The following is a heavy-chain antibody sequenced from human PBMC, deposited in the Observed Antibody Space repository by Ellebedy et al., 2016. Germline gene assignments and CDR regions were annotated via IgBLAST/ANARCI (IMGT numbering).Heavy chain of an antibody. V-gene: IGHV1-69*13. D-gene: IGHD2-2*01. CDR1: GGTFSSYA. CDR2: IIPIFGTA. CDR3: ARERRIRSSTTLSDAFDI. J-gene: IGHJ3*02. Sequence: SVKVSXXASGGTFSSYAISWVRQAPGQGLEWMGGIIPIFGTANYAQKFQGRVTITADESTSTAYMELSSLRSEDTAVYYCARERRIRSSTTLSDAFDIWGQGTMVTVSS.